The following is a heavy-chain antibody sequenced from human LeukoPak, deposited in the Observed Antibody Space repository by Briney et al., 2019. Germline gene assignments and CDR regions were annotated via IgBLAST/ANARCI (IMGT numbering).Heavy chain of an antibody. V-gene: IGHV4-34*01. D-gene: IGHD2-2*01. CDR2: INHSGST. J-gene: IGHJ4*02. Sequence: PSETLSLTCAVYGGSFSGYYWSWIRQPPGKGLEWIGEINHSGSTNYNPSLKSRVTISVDTSKNQFSLKLSSVTAADTAVYYCASRGVVVPAAMGLFDYWGQGTLVTVSS. CDR3: ASRGVVVPAAMGLFDY. CDR1: GGSFSGYY.